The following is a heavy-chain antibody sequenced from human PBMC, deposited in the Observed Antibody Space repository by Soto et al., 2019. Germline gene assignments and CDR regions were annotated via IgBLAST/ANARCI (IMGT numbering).Heavy chain of an antibody. CDR1: GFTFSSYS. CDR2: ISSNGSYI. D-gene: IGHD6-19*01. Sequence: GGSLRLSCAASGFTFSSYSMNWVRQAPGKGLEWVSSISSNGSYIYYADSVKGRFTISRDNSKNTLYLQMDSLRAEDTAVYYCVKDATSVAPWGQGTLVTVSS. CDR3: VKDATSVAP. V-gene: IGHV3-21*01. J-gene: IGHJ5*02.